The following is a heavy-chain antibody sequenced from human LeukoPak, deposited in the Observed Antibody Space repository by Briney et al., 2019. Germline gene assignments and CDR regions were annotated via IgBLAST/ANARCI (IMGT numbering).Heavy chain of an antibody. J-gene: IGHJ3*01. CDR1: GGSMTTYY. CDR2: IYYTGST. D-gene: IGHD4-23*01. V-gene: IGHV4-59*08. Sequence: SETLSLTCAVSGGSMTTYYWSWIRQPPGKGLEWIGYIYYTGSTNYNPSLKSRVTISVDTSRNRFSLKMTSVTASDTAVYYCARPNGGNPYDAFDVWGQGTMVTVSP. CDR3: ARPNGGNPYDAFDV.